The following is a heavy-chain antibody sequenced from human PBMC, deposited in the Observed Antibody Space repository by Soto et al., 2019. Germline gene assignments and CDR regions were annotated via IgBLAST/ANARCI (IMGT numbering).Heavy chain of an antibody. CDR3: ARDEYYYDSSGYLTFDY. V-gene: IGHV3-33*01. J-gene: IGHJ4*02. D-gene: IGHD3-22*01. CDR1: GFTFSSYG. CDR2: IWYDGSNK. Sequence: GGSLRLSCAASGFTFSSYGMHWVRQAPGKGLEWVAVIWYDGSNKYYADSVKGRFTISRDNSKNTLYLQMNSLRAEDTAVYYCARDEYYYDSSGYLTFDYWGQGTLVTVSS.